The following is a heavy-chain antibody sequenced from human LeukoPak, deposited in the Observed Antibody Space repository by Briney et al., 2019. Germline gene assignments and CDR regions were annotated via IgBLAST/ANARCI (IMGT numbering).Heavy chain of an antibody. D-gene: IGHD3-9*01. CDR3: ARVPTSLRYFDWLSDY. Sequence: ASVKVSCKASGYTFTSYGISWVGQAPGQGLEWMGWISAYNGNTNYAQKLQGRVTMTTDTSTSTAYMEQRSLRSDDTAVYYCARVPTSLRYFDWLSDYWGQGTLVTVSS. CDR1: GYTFTSYG. J-gene: IGHJ4*02. V-gene: IGHV1-18*01. CDR2: ISAYNGNT.